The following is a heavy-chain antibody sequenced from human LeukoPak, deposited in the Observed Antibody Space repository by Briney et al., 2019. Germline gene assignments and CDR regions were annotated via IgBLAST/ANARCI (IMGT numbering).Heavy chain of an antibody. D-gene: IGHD3-10*01. CDR1: GFTFGDYA. V-gene: IGHV3-49*03. CDR3: TREGVLLWFGELFPPYYFDY. CDR2: IRSKAYGGTT. Sequence: PGGSLRLSCTASGFTFGDYAMSWFRQAPGKGLEWVGFIRSKAYGGTTEYAASVKGRFTISRDDSKSIAYLQMNSLKTEDTAVYYCTREGVLLWFGELFPPYYFDYWGQGPWSPSPQ. J-gene: IGHJ4*02.